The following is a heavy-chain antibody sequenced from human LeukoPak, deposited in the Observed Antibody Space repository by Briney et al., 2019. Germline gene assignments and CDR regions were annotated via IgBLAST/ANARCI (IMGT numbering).Heavy chain of an antibody. Sequence: SETLSLTCAVYGGSFSGYYWGWIRQPPGKGLEWIGEINHSGSTNYNPSLKSRVTISVDTSKNQFSLKLSSVTAADTAVYYCAREGDFWSGYYNYYYYYMDVWGKGTTVTVSS. V-gene: IGHV4-34*01. CDR3: AREGDFWSGYYNYYYYYMDV. CDR1: GGSFSGYY. CDR2: INHSGST. D-gene: IGHD3-3*01. J-gene: IGHJ6*03.